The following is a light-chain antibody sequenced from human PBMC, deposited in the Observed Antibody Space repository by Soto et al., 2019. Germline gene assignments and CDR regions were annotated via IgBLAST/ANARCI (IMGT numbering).Light chain of an antibody. CDR1: SSDIGAYNY. Sequence: QSALTQPASVSGSPGQSIAISCTGTSSDIGAYNYVSWYQQHPGKAPKLMIYDVSNRPSGVSTRFSGSKSGNTASLTISGLQAEDEADYYCSSHTSSGPDVFGSGTKLTVL. V-gene: IGLV2-14*01. J-gene: IGLJ1*01. CDR3: SSHTSSGPDV. CDR2: DVS.